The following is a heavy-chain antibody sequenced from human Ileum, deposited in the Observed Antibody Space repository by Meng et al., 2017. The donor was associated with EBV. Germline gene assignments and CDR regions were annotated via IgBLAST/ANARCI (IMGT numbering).Heavy chain of an antibody. V-gene: IGHV3-30*03. D-gene: IGHD6-19*01. Sequence: QWQLGEVGGAVVQPGTSVRVSCAASGLSLSNYGMHWVRQAPGKGLEWVALISPDGIWYPESVKGRFTVSRDNSKNTFYLQMNSLRFEDTAVYYCARDGIGWYPGDYWGRGTLVTVSS. J-gene: IGHJ4*02. CDR1: GLSLSNYG. CDR3: ARDGIGWYPGDY. CDR2: ISPDGI.